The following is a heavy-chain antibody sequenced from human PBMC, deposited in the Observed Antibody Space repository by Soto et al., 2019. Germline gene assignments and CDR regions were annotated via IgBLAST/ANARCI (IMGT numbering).Heavy chain of an antibody. D-gene: IGHD6-13*01. V-gene: IGHV1-18*01. CDR1: GYTFTSYG. CDR2: ISAYNGNT. J-gene: IGHJ6*02. Sequence: ASVKVSCKASGYTFTSYGISWVRQAPGQGLEWMGWISAYNGNTNYAQKLQGRVTMTTDTSTSTAYMELRSLRSDDTAVYYCAREDGYSSSWYRYYYGMDVWGQGTTVTVSS. CDR3: AREDGYSSSWYRYYYGMDV.